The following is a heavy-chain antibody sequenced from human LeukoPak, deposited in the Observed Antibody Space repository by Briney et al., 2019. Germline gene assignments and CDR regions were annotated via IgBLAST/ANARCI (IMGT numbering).Heavy chain of an antibody. CDR1: GFTFTGYY. Sequence: ASVKVSCKTSGFTFTGYYIHWVRQVPGQGLEWMGCINPDSGGTNYAQKFQGRVTLTRDTSITTAYMELSSLRSDDTAVYYCARDDVGDGRIGWGQGTLVTVSS. V-gene: IGHV1-2*02. CDR3: ARDDVGDGRIG. CDR2: INPDSGGT. D-gene: IGHD5-24*01. J-gene: IGHJ4*02.